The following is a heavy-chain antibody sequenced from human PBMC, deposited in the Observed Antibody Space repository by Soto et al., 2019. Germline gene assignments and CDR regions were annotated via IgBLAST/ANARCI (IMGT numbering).Heavy chain of an antibody. CDR1: GFTFSSYW. CDR2: IKRDGSEK. V-gene: IGHV3-7*03. J-gene: IGHJ4*02. CDR3: ARVDHYYDSSGYYSYFDY. Sequence: PGGSLRLSCAASGFTFSSYWMSWVRQAPGKGLEWVANIKRDGSEKYYVDSVKGRFTISRDNAKNSLYLQMNSLRAEDTAVYYCARVDHYYDSSGYYSYFDYWGQGTLVTVS. D-gene: IGHD3-22*01.